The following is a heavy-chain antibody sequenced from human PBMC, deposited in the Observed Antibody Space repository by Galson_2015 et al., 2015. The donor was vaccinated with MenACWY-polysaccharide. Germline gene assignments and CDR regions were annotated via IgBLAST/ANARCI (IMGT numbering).Heavy chain of an antibody. CDR1: GTSFRSYA. CDR3: ARDGCSSTNCHDYYNYYMDV. D-gene: IGHD2-2*01. Sequence: SLRLSCAVSGTSFRSYATHWVRQAPGKGLEWVAVVSYDGNSQKYAEAVKGRFTISRDNSKKTVYLQMNSLRPEDTAIYSCARDGCSSTNCHDYYNYYMDVWGRGTTVIVSS. V-gene: IGHV3-30*04. J-gene: IGHJ6*03. CDR2: VSYDGNSQ.